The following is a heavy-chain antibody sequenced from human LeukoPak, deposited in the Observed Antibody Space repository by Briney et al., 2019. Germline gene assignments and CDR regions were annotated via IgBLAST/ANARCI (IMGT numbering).Heavy chain of an antibody. CDR3: AREYSGRGSGTFDY. D-gene: IGHD1-26*01. J-gene: IGHJ4*02. CDR1: GYTFTSYG. Sequence: ASVKVSCKASGYTFTSYGISWVRQAPGQGLEWMGWISAYNGNRNYAQKLQGRVTMTTDTSTSTAYMELMSLRSDDTAVYYCAREYSGRGSGTFDYWGQGTLVTVSS. CDR2: ISAYNGNR. V-gene: IGHV1-18*01.